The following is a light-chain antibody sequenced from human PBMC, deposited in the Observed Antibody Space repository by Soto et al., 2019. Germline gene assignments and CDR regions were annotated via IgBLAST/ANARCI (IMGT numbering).Light chain of an antibody. CDR3: QRYGGSPTT. Sequence: EIVLTQSPGTLSLSPGERATLSCRASQSISSNYIAWYQQKPGRAPRLLIYGASSRASGIPDTFSGSGSVTDFTLTISRLEPEDFAVYYCQRYGGSPTTFGQGTRWIS. CDR2: GAS. J-gene: IGKJ1*01. CDR1: QSISSNY. V-gene: IGKV3-20*01.